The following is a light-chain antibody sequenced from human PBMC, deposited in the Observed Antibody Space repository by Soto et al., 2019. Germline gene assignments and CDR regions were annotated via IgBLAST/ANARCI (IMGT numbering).Light chain of an antibody. CDR2: DAS. CDR3: QQRSSWPRIT. J-gene: IGKJ5*01. Sequence: VLTQSPVTLSLSPGHRATLSCRASETVSSYLLWYQQKPGQDPRLLIYDASERATGIPARFSGSGSETDFTLTISSLEPDDFALYYCQQRSSWPRITFGQGTRLEIK. CDR1: ETVSSY. V-gene: IGKV3-11*01.